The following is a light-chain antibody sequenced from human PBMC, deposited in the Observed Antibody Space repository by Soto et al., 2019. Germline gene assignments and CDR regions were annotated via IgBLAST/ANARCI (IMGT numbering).Light chain of an antibody. CDR3: QQYGSSPSWT. CDR2: SAS. CDR1: QSVSSN. Sequence: EIVMTQSPATLSVSPGERATLSCRASQSVSSNLAWYQQKPGQAPRLLIYSASSRATGIPDGFSGSGSGTDFTLTISRLEPEDFAVYYCQQYGSSPSWTFGQGTKVDIK. J-gene: IGKJ1*01. V-gene: IGKV3-20*01.